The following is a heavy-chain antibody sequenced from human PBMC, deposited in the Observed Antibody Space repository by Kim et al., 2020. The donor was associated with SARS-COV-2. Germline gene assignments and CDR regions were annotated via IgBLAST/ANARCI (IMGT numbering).Heavy chain of an antibody. CDR1: GGSFSGYY. CDR2: INHSGST. CDR3: ARGLAYCGGDCYHDY. D-gene: IGHD2-21*02. Sequence: SETLSLTCAVYGGSFSGYYWSWIRQPPGKGLEWIGEINHSGSTNYNPSLKSRVTISVDTSKNQFSLKLSSVTAADTAVYYCARGLAYCGGDCYHDYWGQGTLVTVSS. J-gene: IGHJ4*02. V-gene: IGHV4-34*01.